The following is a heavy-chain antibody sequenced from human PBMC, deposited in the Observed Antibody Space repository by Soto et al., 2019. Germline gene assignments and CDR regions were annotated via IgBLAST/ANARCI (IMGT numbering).Heavy chain of an antibody. CDR1: GYSFSNWW. V-gene: IGHV5-51*01. CDR2: IYPSDSQT. CDR3: ARHGFYGDYSPNYFDP. D-gene: IGHD4-17*01. J-gene: IGHJ5*02. Sequence: GESLKISCKGSGYSFSNWWIAWVRQMPGKGLEYMGIIYPSDSQTRYSPSFQGQVTISADESISTAYLQWSSLKASDTAIYYCARHGFYGDYSPNYFDPWGQGTLVTVSS.